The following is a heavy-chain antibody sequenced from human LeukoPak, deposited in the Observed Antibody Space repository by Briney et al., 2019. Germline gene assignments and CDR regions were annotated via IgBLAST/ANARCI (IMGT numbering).Heavy chain of an antibody. J-gene: IGHJ4*02. D-gene: IGHD3-3*01. CDR1: GFTVSSNY. V-gene: IGHV3-66*01. CDR3: ARFGDYDFWSGYGDYDSRGFDY. CDR2: IYSGGST. Sequence: GGSLRLSCAASGFTVSSNYMSWVRQAPGKGLEWVSVIYSGGSTYYADSVKGRFTISRDNSKNTLYLQMNSLRAEDTAVYYCARFGDYDFWSGYGDYDSRGFDYWGQGTLVTVSS.